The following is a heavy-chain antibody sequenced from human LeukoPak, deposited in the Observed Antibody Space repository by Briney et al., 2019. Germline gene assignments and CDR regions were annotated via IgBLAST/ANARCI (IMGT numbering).Heavy chain of an antibody. J-gene: IGHJ4*02. V-gene: IGHV3-30*02. CDR3: AKDQYSSGWYGLYYFDY. CDR1: GFTFSSYG. Sequence: GGSLRLSCAASGFTFSSYGMHWVRQAPGKGLEWVAFIRYDGSNKYYADSVKGRFTISRDNSKNTLYLQMNSLRAEDTAVYYCAKDQYSSGWYGLYYFDYCGQGTLVTVSS. D-gene: IGHD6-19*01. CDR2: IRYDGSNK.